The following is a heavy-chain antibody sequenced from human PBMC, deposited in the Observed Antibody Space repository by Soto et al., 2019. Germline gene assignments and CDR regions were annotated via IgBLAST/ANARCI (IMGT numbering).Heavy chain of an antibody. CDR3: ARDSGYCSSTSCYINWFDP. J-gene: IGHJ5*02. D-gene: IGHD2-2*02. CDR1: GYTFTGYY. Sequence: ASVKVSCKASGYTFTGYYMHWVRQAPGQGLEWMGWINPNSGGTNYAQKFQGWVTMTRDTSISTAYMELSRLRSDDTAVYYCARDSGYCSSTSCYINWFDPWGQGTLVTVSS. V-gene: IGHV1-2*04. CDR2: INPNSGGT.